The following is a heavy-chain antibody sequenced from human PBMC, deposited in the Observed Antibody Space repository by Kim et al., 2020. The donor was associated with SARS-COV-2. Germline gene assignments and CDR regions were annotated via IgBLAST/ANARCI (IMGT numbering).Heavy chain of an antibody. D-gene: IGHD4-17*01. Sequence: SETLSLTCNVSGGSLSSGSYYWGWIRQPPGKELEWIGSIYYSGSTYYNTSLKSRVTISVDTSKNQFSLKLISVTDADTAVYFCARHDYGDYKWFDPLG. CDR1: GGSLSSGSYY. CDR2: IYYSGST. V-gene: IGHV4-39*01. J-gene: IGHJ5*02. CDR3: ARHDYGDYKWFDP.